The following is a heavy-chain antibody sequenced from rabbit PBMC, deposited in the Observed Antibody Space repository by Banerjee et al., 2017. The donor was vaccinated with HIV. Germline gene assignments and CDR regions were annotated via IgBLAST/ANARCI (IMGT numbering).Heavy chain of an antibody. D-gene: IGHD4-1*01. J-gene: IGHJ4*01. CDR1: GFDFSSNA. CDR3: AIDLAGVIGWNFNL. CDR2: IYAGSSGSA. Sequence: QEQLVESGGGLVQPEGSLTLTCKASGFDFSSNAICWVRQAPGKGLEWIGTIYAGSSGSAYYASWVNGRFTISKTSSTTVTLQMTSLTAADTATYLCAIDLAGVIGWNFNLWGQGTLVTVS. V-gene: IGHV1S45*01.